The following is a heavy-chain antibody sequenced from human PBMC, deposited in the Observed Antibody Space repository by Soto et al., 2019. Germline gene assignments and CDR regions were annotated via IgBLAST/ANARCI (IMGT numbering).Heavy chain of an antibody. CDR3: ARFYGSIAAAGWAYNWFDP. J-gene: IGHJ5*02. CDR2: IWYDGSNK. D-gene: IGHD6-13*01. V-gene: IGHV3-33*01. Sequence: PGGSLRLSCAASGFTFSSYGMHWVRQAPGKGLEWVAVIWYDGSNKYYADSVKGRFTISRDNSKNTLYLQMNSLRAEDTAVYYCARFYGSIAAAGWAYNWFDPWGQGTLVTVSS. CDR1: GFTFSSYG.